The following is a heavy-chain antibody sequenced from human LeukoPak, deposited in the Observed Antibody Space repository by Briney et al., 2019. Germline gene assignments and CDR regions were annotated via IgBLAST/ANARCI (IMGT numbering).Heavy chain of an antibody. J-gene: IGHJ4*02. CDR3: ARGDSWSSLFDY. Sequence: APVKVSCKASGGTFSSYAISWVRQAPGQGLELMGRIIPIFGTANYAQKFQGRVTITTDESTSTAYMELSSLRSEDTAVYYCARGDSWSSLFDYWGQGTLVTVSS. CDR2: IIPIFGTA. CDR1: GGTFSSYA. D-gene: IGHD1-26*01. V-gene: IGHV1-69*05.